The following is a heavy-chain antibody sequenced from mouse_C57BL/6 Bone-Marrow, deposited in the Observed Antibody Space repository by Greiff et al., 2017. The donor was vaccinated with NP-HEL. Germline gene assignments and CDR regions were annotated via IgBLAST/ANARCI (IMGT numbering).Heavy chain of an antibody. CDR3: VKMAVDEYYAMDY. J-gene: IGHJ4*01. V-gene: IGHV2-3*01. CDR2: IWGDGST. CDR1: GFSLTSYG. D-gene: IGHD1-1*02. Sequence: VMLVESGPGLVAPSQSLSITCTVSGFSLTSYGVSWVRQPPGKGLEWLGGIWGDGSTNYHSAPISRLSISQDNYKSQVFLKLNMLSNDAHTTYSCVKMAVDEYYAMDYWGQGTSVTVSP.